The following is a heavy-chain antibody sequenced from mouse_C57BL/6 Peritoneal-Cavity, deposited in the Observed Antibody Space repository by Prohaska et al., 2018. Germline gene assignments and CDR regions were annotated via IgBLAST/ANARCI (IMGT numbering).Heavy chain of an antibody. CDR1: GFTFSGFW. D-gene: IGHD2-1*01. CDR2: IKCDGSVI. Sequence: EVQLLETGGGLVQPGGSRGLSCEVSGFTFSGFWMSWVRQTPGKTLEWIGNIKCDGSVIIYGPSIKDRMTICIDNDESTLYLQMRNVRSEDTATYFCMRYGNYWYFDVWGTGTTVTVSS. J-gene: IGHJ1*03. V-gene: IGHV11-2*01. CDR3: MRYGNYWYFDV.